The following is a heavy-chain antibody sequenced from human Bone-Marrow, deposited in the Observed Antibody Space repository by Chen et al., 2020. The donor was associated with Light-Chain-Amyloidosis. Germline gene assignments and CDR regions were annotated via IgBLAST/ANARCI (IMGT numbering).Heavy chain of an antibody. V-gene: IGHV3-48*03. Sequence: EVQLVESGGGLVQPGGSLRLSCAASGFTFSRSEMNWVRQAPGKGLEWISYISTSGSAIVYADSVKGRFTISRDNAGNSVFLQMNSLRVDDTAIYYCAKEGLYGRYFDFWGQGTLVTVSS. CDR3: AKEGLYGRYFDF. CDR1: GFTFSRSE. CDR2: ISTSGSAI. J-gene: IGHJ4*02. D-gene: IGHD3-10*01.